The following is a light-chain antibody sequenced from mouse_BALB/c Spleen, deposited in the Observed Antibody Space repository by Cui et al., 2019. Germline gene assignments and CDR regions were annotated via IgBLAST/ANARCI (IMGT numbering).Light chain of an antibody. CDR3: HQWSSYPWT. Sequence: QIVLTQSPPIMSASLGEEITLTCSGSSSVSYVHWYQQKSGTSPKLLIYSTSNLASGIPSRFSGSGSGTFYSLTISGVEAEDAADYYCHQWSSYPWTFGGGTKLEIK. CDR2: STS. CDR1: SSVSY. V-gene: IGKV4-80*01. J-gene: IGKJ1*01.